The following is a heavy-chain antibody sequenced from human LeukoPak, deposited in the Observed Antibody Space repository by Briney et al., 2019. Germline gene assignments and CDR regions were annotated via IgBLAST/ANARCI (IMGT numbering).Heavy chain of an antibody. D-gene: IGHD1-26*01. CDR2: ISAYNGNT. J-gene: IGHJ2*01. V-gene: IGHV1-18*04. CDR1: GYTFTGYY. CDR3: ARDRRSNWYFDL. Sequence: GASVKVSCKASGYTFTGYYMHWVRQAPGQGLEWMGWISAYNGNTSYAQKLQGRVTMTTDTSTSTAYMELRSLRSDDTAVYYCARDRRSNWYFDLWGRGTLVTVSS.